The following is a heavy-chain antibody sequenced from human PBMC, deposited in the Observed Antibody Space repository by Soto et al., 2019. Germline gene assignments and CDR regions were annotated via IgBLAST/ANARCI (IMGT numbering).Heavy chain of an antibody. D-gene: IGHD4-17*01. J-gene: IGHJ4*02. CDR3: ARDPDFGAIDY. V-gene: IGHV4-39*02. CDR2: IYYSGST. Sequence: SETLSLTCTVSGGSISSSSYYWGWIRQPPGKGLEWIGSIYYSGSTYYSPSLKSRFTISRDNAKNSLYLQMNSLRAEDTAVYYCARDPDFGAIDYWGQGTLVTVSS. CDR1: GGSISSSSYY.